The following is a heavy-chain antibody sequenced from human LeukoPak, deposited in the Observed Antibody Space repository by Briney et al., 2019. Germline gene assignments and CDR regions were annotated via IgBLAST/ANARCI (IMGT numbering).Heavy chain of an antibody. D-gene: IGHD2-2*01. Sequence: SETLSLTCTVSGGSISSYYWSWIRQPAGEGLEWLGRIYTSGSTNYNPSLKSRVTMSVDTSKNQFSLKLSSVTAADTAVYYCARDLAVVVPAANYWFDPWGQGTLVTVSA. CDR3: ARDLAVVVPAANYWFDP. CDR1: GGSISSYY. J-gene: IGHJ5*02. V-gene: IGHV4-4*07. CDR2: IYTSGST.